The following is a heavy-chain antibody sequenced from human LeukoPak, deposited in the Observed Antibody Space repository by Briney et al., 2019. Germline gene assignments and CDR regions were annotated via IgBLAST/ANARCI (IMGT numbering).Heavy chain of an antibody. CDR1: GFTSNNYW. Sequence: GGSLRLPCAASGFTSNNYWMNWVRQAPGKGLEWVASITQDGSAKFYVDSVKGRFTISTDNAKNSLYLQMNSLRAEDTALYYCARGDGDYWGQGTLVTVSS. V-gene: IGHV3-7*01. CDR2: ITQDGSAK. CDR3: ARGDGDY. J-gene: IGHJ4*02. D-gene: IGHD6-6*01.